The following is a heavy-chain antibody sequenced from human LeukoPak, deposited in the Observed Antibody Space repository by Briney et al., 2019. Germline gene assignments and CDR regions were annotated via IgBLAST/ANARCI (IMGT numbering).Heavy chain of an antibody. CDR2: IYSGGST. Sequence: GSLRLSCAASGFTASSNYMSWVRQAPGKGLEWVSVIYSGGSTYYADSVKGRFTISRDNSKNTLYLQMNSLRAEDTAVYYCARDLFDYWGQGTLVTVSS. J-gene: IGHJ4*02. V-gene: IGHV3-66*02. CDR3: ARDLFDY. CDR1: GFTASSNY.